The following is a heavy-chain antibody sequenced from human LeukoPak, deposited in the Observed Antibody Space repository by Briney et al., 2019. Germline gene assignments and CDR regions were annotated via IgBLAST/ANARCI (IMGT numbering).Heavy chain of an antibody. CDR3: AKAHILYDSSGYYLGRGGYFDY. CDR2: ISWNSGSI. D-gene: IGHD3-22*01. CDR1: GFTFDDYA. V-gene: IGHV3-9*01. Sequence: GGSLRLSCAASGFTFDDYAMHWVRQAPGKGLEWVSGISWNSGSIGYADSVKGRFTISRDNAKNSLYLQMNSLRAEDTALYYCAKAHILYDSSGYYLGRGGYFDYWGQGTLVTVSS. J-gene: IGHJ4*02.